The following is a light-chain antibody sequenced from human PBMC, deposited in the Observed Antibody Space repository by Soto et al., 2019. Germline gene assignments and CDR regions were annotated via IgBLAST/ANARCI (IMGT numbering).Light chain of an antibody. CDR2: SAI. J-gene: IGKJ1*01. Sequence: DIQLTQSPPSLSASVGDTITMSFRGSHSVSTYLNWYQQRPGKAPSLLIYSAISLQSGVPSRFSGSGSGTDFTLTIRNLQPEDFAVYYCQHTFRSPRRFGQGTKVDIK. V-gene: IGKV1-39*01. CDR3: QHTFRSPRR. CDR1: HSVSTY.